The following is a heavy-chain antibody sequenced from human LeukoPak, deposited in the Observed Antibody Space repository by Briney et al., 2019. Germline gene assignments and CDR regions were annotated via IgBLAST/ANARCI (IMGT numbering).Heavy chain of an antibody. CDR1: GGSCDDYY. Sequence: SETLSLTCAVYGGSCDDYYCSWIRQPPGKGLEWIGEIHPSGIFYYNSSLVSRVTISIDTSKSQLSLRLTSVTAADTAFYYCARGRDRSKAGDHWGQGSLVTVSS. CDR3: ARGRDRSKAGDH. D-gene: IGHD5-24*01. J-gene: IGHJ4*02. V-gene: IGHV4-34*01. CDR2: IHPSGIF.